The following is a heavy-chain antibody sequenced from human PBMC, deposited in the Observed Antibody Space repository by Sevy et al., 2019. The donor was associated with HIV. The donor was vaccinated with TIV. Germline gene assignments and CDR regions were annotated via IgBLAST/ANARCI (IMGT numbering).Heavy chain of an antibody. Sequence: GGSLRLSCAASGFTFDDYAMHWVRQAPGKGLEWVSLISWDGGSTYYADSVKGRFTISRDNSKNSLYLQMNSLRAEDTALYYCAKHSSSGSGAGWFDPRGQGTLVTVSS. CDR1: GFTFDDYA. D-gene: IGHD3-10*01. CDR3: AKHSSSGSGAGWFDP. J-gene: IGHJ5*02. CDR2: ISWDGGST. V-gene: IGHV3-43D*03.